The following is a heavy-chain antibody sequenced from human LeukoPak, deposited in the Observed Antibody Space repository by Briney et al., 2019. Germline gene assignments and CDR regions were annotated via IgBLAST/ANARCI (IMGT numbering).Heavy chain of an antibody. Sequence: PGGSLRLSCAASGFTFDDYAMHWIRQAPGKGLEWVSGISWNSGSIGYADSVKGRFTISRDNAKNSLYLQMNSLRAEDTAVYYCARQAYYYDSSGYYPPDFWGQGTLVTVSS. D-gene: IGHD3-22*01. J-gene: IGHJ4*02. V-gene: IGHV3-9*01. CDR3: ARQAYYYDSSGYYPPDF. CDR1: GFTFDDYA. CDR2: ISWNSGSI.